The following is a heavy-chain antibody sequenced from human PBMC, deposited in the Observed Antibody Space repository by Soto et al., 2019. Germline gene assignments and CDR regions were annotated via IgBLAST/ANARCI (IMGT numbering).Heavy chain of an antibody. CDR2: ISSGGDNT. Sequence: PLRLSCIASYYNFNKYAGSWVGHYPFKLLEWVSAISSGGDNTHYADSVKGRFTITRDNSKNMLYLEMNSLTVEDTAVYYCVRRAQYFDGTGFHAFDVWGQGTRVTVSS. V-gene: IGHV3-23*01. J-gene: IGHJ3*01. CDR3: VRRAQYFDGTGFHAFDV. D-gene: IGHD3-22*01. CDR1: YYNFNKYA.